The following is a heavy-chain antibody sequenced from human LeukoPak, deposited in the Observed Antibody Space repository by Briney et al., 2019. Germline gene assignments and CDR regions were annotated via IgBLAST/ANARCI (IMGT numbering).Heavy chain of an antibody. J-gene: IGHJ5*02. Sequence: SETLSLTCAVYGGSFSGYYWSWIRQPPGKGLEWIGEINHSGSTNYNPSLKSRVTISVDTSKNQFSLKLSSVTAADTAVYYCASEPARYCSSTSCYYVRAGWFDPWGQGTLVTVSS. CDR2: INHSGST. V-gene: IGHV4-34*01. CDR1: GGSFSGYY. D-gene: IGHD2-2*01. CDR3: ASEPARYCSSTSCYYVRAGWFDP.